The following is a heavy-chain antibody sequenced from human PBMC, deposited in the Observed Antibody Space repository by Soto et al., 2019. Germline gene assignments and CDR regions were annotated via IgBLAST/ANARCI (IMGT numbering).Heavy chain of an antibody. V-gene: IGHV5-51*01. CDR2: IYPGDSDT. Sequence: ASLKISCKGYGYSFTSYWIGWVRQMPGKGLEWMGIIYPGDSDTRYSPSFQGQVTISADKSISTAYLQWSRLKASDTAMYYCARDSIAAADAWGQGTLVTVSS. CDR1: GYSFTSYW. CDR3: ARDSIAAADA. J-gene: IGHJ5*02. D-gene: IGHD6-13*01.